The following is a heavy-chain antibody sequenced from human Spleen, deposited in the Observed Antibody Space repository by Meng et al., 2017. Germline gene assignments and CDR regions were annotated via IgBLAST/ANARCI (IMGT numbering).Heavy chain of an antibody. CDR1: GDSMSDYY. CDR2: IYESGRT. CDR3: ARGGGYSYGYGMDV. J-gene: IGHJ6*02. D-gene: IGHD5-18*01. Sequence: SETLSLTCTVSGDSMSDYYWSWVRQPPGKGLEWMGYIYESGRTNYDPSLKSRLTVSVDTSNNEFSLKLTSVTAADTAVYYCARGGGYSYGYGMDVWGQGTTVTVSS. V-gene: IGHV4-59*01.